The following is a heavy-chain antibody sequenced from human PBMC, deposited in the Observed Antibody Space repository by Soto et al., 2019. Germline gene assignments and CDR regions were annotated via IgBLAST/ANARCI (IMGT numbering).Heavy chain of an antibody. J-gene: IGHJ4*02. D-gene: IGHD6-13*01. V-gene: IGHV3-66*01. CDR1: GFTVSSHY. Sequence: EVQLVASGGGLVQPGGSLRLSCAASGFTVSSHYMSWVRQAPGKGLVWVSVIYSGGSTYHADSVKGRFTISRDNSKNTRYRKMNSLRAEDTAVYDCAGGKGNWYTPDDYWGQGTLVTVSS. CDR3: AGGKGNWYTPDDY. CDR2: IYSGGST.